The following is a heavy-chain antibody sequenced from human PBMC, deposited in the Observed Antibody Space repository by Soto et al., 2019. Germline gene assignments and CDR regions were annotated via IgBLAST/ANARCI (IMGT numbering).Heavy chain of an antibody. V-gene: IGHV4-59*01. CDR1: GGSISSYY. CDR2: IYYSGST. Sequence: SETLSLTCTVSGGSISSYYWSWIRQPPGKGLEWIGYIYYSGSTNYNPSLKSRVTISVDTSKNQFSLKLSSVTAADTAVYYCAGGIAVAGKIDYWGQGTLVTVSS. J-gene: IGHJ4*02. CDR3: AGGIAVAGKIDY. D-gene: IGHD6-19*01.